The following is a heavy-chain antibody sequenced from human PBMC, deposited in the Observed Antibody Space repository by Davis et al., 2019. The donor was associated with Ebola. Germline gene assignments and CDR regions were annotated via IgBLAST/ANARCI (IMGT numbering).Heavy chain of an antibody. CDR3: AKAGGYCTNGVCLLVDIVATIIADY. D-gene: IGHD2-8*01. CDR1: GFTVSSNY. J-gene: IGHJ4*02. CDR2: IYSGGST. Sequence: GESLKISCAASGFTVSSNYMSWVRQAPGKGLERVSVIYSGGSTYYADSVKGRFTISRDNSKNTLYLQMNSLRAEDTAVYYCAKAGGYCTNGVCLLVDIVATIIADYWGQGTLVTVSS. V-gene: IGHV3-53*01.